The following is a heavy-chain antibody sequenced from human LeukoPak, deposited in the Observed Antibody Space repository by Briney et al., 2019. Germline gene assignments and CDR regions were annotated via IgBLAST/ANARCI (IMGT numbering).Heavy chain of an antibody. CDR1: GFTFDECG. CDR2: INWKGGST. Sequence: GGSLRLSCAVSGFTFDECGMRWGSQAQGKGGGWGGGINWKGGSTDYGDSVKGGFTISRYNAKKSLYLQMNSLTVEDTALYYCAILQGGSILSFDAFDIWGQGTRVTVSS. V-gene: IGHV3-20*04. CDR3: AILQGGSILSFDAFDI. D-gene: IGHD2-15*01. J-gene: IGHJ3*02.